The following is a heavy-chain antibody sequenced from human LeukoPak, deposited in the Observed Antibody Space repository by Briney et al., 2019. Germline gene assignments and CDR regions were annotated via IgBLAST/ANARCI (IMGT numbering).Heavy chain of an antibody. V-gene: IGHV3-64*01. J-gene: IGHJ4*02. CDR1: EFTFSTYG. CDR2: IGSNGVST. CDR3: ARGNYYESSGYSPFDY. Sequence: GGSLRLSCVASEFTFSTYGMHWVRQAPGKGLEHVSGIGSNGVSTYYASSVKTRFTISRDNSKNTLYLQMGSLRAEDMAVYYCARGNYYESSGYSPFDYWGQGTLVTVSS. D-gene: IGHD3-22*01.